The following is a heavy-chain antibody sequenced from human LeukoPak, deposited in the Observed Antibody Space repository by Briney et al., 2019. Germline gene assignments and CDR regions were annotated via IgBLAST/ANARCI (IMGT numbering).Heavy chain of an antibody. D-gene: IGHD3-16*02. CDR2: INHSGST. J-gene: IGHJ4*02. Sequence: PSETLSLTCAVYGGSFSGYYWSWIRQPPGMGLEWIGEINHSGSTNYNPSLKSRVTISVDTSKNQFSLKLSSVTAADTAVYYCARGRDYVWGSYRSHVPFDYWGQGTLVTVSS. CDR3: ARGRDYVWGSYRSHVPFDY. CDR1: GGSFSGYY. V-gene: IGHV4-34*01.